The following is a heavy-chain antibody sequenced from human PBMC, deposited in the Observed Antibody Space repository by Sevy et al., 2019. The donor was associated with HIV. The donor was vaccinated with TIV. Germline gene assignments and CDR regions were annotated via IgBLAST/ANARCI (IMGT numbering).Heavy chain of an antibody. D-gene: IGHD3-10*01. Sequence: GGSLRLSCAASGFTFSSYAMSWARQAPGKGLEWVSAISGSGGSTYYADSVKGRFTISRDNSKNTLYLIMNSLRAEDTAVYYCAKDPSLGSGELFFDYYYMDVWGKGTTVTVSS. J-gene: IGHJ6*03. CDR3: AKDPSLGSGELFFDYYYMDV. V-gene: IGHV3-23*01. CDR2: ISGSGGST. CDR1: GFTFSSYA.